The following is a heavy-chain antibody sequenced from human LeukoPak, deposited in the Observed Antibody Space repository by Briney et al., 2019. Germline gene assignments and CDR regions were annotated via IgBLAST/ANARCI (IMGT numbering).Heavy chain of an antibody. V-gene: IGHV1-69*05. J-gene: IGHJ5*02. D-gene: IGHD3-3*01. CDR2: IIPIFGTA. Sequence: SVKVSCKASGGTFSSYAISWVRQAPGQRLEWMGGIIPIFGTANYAQKFQGRVTITTDESTSTAYMELSSLRSEDTAVYYCAREFGKNYDFSSGYYNWFDPWGQGTLVTVSS. CDR1: GGTFSSYA. CDR3: AREFGKNYDFSSGYYNWFDP.